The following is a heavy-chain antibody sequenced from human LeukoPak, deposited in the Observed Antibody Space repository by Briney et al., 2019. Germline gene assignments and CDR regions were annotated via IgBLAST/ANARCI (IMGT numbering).Heavy chain of an antibody. CDR2: IYYSGST. V-gene: IGHV4-59*01. CDR3: ARDRRWGDGMDV. CDR1: GGSISSYY. J-gene: IGHJ6*02. Sequence: TSETLSLTCTVSGGSISSYYWSWIRQPPGKGLEWIGYIYYSGSTNHNPSLKSRVTISVDTSKNQFSLKLSSVTAADTAVYYCARDRRWGDGMDVWGQGTTVTVSS. D-gene: IGHD3-16*01.